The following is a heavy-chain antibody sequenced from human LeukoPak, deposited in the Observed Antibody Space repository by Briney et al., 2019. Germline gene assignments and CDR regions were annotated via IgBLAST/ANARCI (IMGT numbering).Heavy chain of an antibody. CDR2: ISAYNGNT. CDR1: GYTFTSYG. Sequence: ASVKVSCKASGYTFTSYGISWVRQAPGQGLEWMGWISAYNGNTNYAQKLQGRVTMTTDTSTSTAYTELRSLRSDDTAVYYCARDPGFYYYDSSGLGYWGQGTLVTVSS. J-gene: IGHJ4*02. D-gene: IGHD3-22*01. CDR3: ARDPGFYYYDSSGLGY. V-gene: IGHV1-18*01.